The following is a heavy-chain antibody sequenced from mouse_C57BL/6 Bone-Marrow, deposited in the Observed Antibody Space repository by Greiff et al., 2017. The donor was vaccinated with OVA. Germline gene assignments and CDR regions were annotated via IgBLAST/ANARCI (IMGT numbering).Heavy chain of an antibody. Sequence: VKLQESGAELVMPGASVKLSCKASGYTFTSYWMHWVKQRPGQGLEWIGEIDPSDSYTNYNQKFKGKSTLTVDKSSSTAYMQLSSLTSEDSAVYYCARETTVVPDYWGQGTTPTVSS. CDR1: GYTFTSYW. D-gene: IGHD1-1*01. V-gene: IGHV1-69*01. CDR2: IDPSDSYT. CDR3: ARETTVVPDY. J-gene: IGHJ2*01.